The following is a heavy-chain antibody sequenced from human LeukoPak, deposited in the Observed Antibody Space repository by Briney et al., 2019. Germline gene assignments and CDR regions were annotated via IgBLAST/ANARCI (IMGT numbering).Heavy chain of an antibody. V-gene: IGHV4-59*08. Sequence: PSETLSLTCTVSGGSISSYYWSWIRQPPGKGLEWIGYIYYSGSTNYNPSLKSRVTISVDTSKNQFSLKLSSVTAADTAVYYCARMHYGSSGFDYWGQGTLVTVSS. CDR2: IYYSGST. CDR1: GGSISSYY. CDR3: ARMHYGSSGFDY. D-gene: IGHD3-22*01. J-gene: IGHJ4*02.